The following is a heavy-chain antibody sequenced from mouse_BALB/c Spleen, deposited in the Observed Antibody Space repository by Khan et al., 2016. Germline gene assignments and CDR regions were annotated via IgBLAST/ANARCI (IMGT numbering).Heavy chain of an antibody. CDR2: IRKRANGYTT. CDR1: GFTFTDYY. V-gene: IGHV7-3*02. Sequence: EVELVESGGGLVQPGGSLRLSCATSGFTFTDYYMNWVRQPPGKALEWLGFIRKRANGYTTEYSVSVKGRFTISRDTSQSILHLQMNTLRAEDCATYYGARWGSRSGYAMDYCRQGTSATVSS. J-gene: IGHJ4*01. D-gene: IGHD3-1*01. CDR3: ARWGSRSGYAMDY.